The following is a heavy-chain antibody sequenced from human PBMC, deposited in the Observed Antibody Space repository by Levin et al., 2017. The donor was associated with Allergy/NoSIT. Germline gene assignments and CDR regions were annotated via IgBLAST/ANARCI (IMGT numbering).Heavy chain of an antibody. CDR2: IYNSGST. J-gene: IGHJ5*02. CDR3: ARTVDCSGGRCYHSSWFDP. CDR1: GGSISSYY. Sequence: PSETLSLTCTVSGGSISSYYWSWIRQPPGKGLEWIGYIYNSGSTNYNPSPKSRVTISVDTPKNQFSLKLNSVTAADTAVYYCARTVDCSGGRCYHSSWFDPWGQGTLVTVSS. V-gene: IGHV4-59*08. D-gene: IGHD2-15*01.